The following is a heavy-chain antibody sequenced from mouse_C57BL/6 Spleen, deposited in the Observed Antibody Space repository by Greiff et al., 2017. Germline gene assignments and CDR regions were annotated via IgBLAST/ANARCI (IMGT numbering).Heavy chain of an antibody. CDR1: GYTFTDYY. CDR2: INPNNGGT. Sequence: VQLQQSGPELVKPGASVKISCKASGYTFTDYYMNWVKQSHGKSLEWIGDINPNNGGTSYNQKFKGKATLTVDKSSSTAYMELRSLTSEDSAGYYCARTSTTVVEGYFDYWGQGTTLTVSS. CDR3: ARTSTTVVEGYFDY. V-gene: IGHV1-26*01. D-gene: IGHD1-1*01. J-gene: IGHJ2*01.